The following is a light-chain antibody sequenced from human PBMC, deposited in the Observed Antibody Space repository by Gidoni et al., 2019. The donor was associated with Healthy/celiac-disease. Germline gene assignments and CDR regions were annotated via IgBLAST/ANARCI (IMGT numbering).Light chain of an antibody. V-gene: IGLV2-23*02. J-gene: IGLJ2*01. CDR1: SSDVGSYNL. CDR2: EVS. CDR3: CSYAVL. Sequence: QSALTQPASVSGSPGQSITISCTGTSSDVGSYNLVSWYQQHPGKAPKLMIYEVSKRPSGVSNRFSGSKSGNTASLTISGLQAEDKADYYCCSYAVLFGGGTKLTVL.